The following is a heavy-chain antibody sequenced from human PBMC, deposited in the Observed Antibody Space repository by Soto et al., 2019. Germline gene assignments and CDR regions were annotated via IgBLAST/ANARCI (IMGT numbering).Heavy chain of an antibody. D-gene: IGHD6-19*01. CDR1: GGSFSGYY. J-gene: IGHJ4*02. CDR3: ARVGWRVGFDY. V-gene: IGHV4-34*01. CDR2: INHSGST. Sequence: QVQLQQWGAGLLKPSETLSLTCAVYGGSFSGYYWSWIRKPPGKGLEWIGEINHSGSTNYNPSLKSRVTISVDTSKNQFSLKLSSVTAADTAVYYCARVGWRVGFDYWGQGTLVTVSS.